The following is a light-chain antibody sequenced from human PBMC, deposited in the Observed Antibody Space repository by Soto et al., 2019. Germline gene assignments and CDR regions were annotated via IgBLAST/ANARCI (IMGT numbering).Light chain of an antibody. CDR1: SSDVGSYNL. Sequence: QSVLTQPASVSGSPGQSITISCTGTSSDVGSYNLVSWYQQHPGKAPKLMIYEGSKRPSGVSNRFSGSKSGNTASLTISGLQAEDEADYYCCSYASSSTFGVFGGGTKVT. CDR3: CSYASSSTFGV. CDR2: EGS. V-gene: IGLV2-23*03. J-gene: IGLJ2*01.